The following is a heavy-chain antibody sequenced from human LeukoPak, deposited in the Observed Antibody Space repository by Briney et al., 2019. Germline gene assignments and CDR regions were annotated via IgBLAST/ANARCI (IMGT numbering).Heavy chain of an antibody. V-gene: IGHV4-39*01. CDR3: ARYRYCSSTSCYAPYYCYYMDV. D-gene: IGHD2-2*01. J-gene: IGHJ6*03. Sequence: PSETLSLTCTVSGGSISSSSYYWGWIRQPPGKGLEWIGSIYYSGSTYYNPSLKSRVTISVDTSKSQFSLKLSSVTAADTAVYYCARYRYCSSTSCYAPYYCYYMDVWGKGTTVTVSS. CDR2: IYYSGST. CDR1: GGSISSSSYY.